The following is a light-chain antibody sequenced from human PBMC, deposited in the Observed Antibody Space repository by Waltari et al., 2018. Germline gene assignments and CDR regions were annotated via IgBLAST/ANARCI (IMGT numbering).Light chain of an antibody. Sequence: EIVLTQSPGTLSLSPGEGATLSCRASQTINRNYLAWHQQKPGQPPRLLIYGASSRATGIPDRFSGSGSGTDFTLTISRPEPEDFAVYYCQQYGTPPRTFGQGTKVEI. CDR1: QTINRNY. V-gene: IGKV3-20*01. CDR2: GAS. CDR3: QQYGTPPRT. J-gene: IGKJ1*01.